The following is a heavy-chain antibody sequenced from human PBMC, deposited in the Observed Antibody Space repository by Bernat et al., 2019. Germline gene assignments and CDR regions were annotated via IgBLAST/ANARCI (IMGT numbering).Heavy chain of an antibody. CDR2: TYYRSKWYN. J-gene: IGHJ6*02. Sequence: QVQLQQSGPGLVKPSQTLSLTCAISGDSVSSNSAAWNWIRQSPSRGLEWLGRTYYRSKWYNDYAVSVKSRITINPDTSKSQFSLQMNSVTPEDTAVNDCARASYSSSWYGNPAPYYYGMDVWGQGTTVTVSS. CDR3: ARASYSSSWYGNPAPYYYGMDV. V-gene: IGHV6-1*01. D-gene: IGHD6-13*01. CDR1: GDSVSSNSAA.